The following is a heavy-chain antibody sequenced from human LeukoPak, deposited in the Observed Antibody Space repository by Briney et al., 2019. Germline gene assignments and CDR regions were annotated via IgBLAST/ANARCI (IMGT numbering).Heavy chain of an antibody. CDR1: GYSFTTYW. CDR2: IYPSDSDT. V-gene: IGHV5-51*01. Sequence: GESLRISCKGSGYSFTTYWIGWVRQMSGKGLEWMGIIYPSDSDTRYNPSFQGHITISADKSSSTAYLQWSSLEASDTAMYHCAKAASRNAFFDYWGQGTLVTVSP. CDR3: AKAASRNAFFDY. J-gene: IGHJ4*02. D-gene: IGHD6-13*01.